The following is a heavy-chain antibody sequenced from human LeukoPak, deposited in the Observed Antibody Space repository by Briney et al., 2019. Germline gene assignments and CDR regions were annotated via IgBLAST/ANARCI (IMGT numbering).Heavy chain of an antibody. V-gene: IGHV3-33*05. J-gene: IGHJ2*01. CDR2: ISYEGSNK. CDR3: ARDRVLDWYFDL. D-gene: IGHD1-1*01. Sequence: AVISYEGSNKYYADSVKGRFTLSRDNSKNTLYLQMNSLRAEDTAVYYCARDRVLDWYFDLWGRGTLVTVSS.